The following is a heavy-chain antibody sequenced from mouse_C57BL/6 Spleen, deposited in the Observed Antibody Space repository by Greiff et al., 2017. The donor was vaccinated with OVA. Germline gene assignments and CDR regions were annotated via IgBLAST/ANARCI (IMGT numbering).Heavy chain of an antibody. J-gene: IGHJ4*01. Sequence: QVQLQQPGAELVKPGASVKMSCKASGYTFTSYWITWVKQRPGQGLEWIGDIYPGSGSTNYNDKFKSKATLTVDTSSSTAYMQLSSLTSEDSAVYYCARRTTVVWAMDYWGQGTSVTVSS. V-gene: IGHV1-55*01. D-gene: IGHD1-1*01. CDR2: IYPGSGST. CDR1: GYTFTSYW. CDR3: ARRTTVVWAMDY.